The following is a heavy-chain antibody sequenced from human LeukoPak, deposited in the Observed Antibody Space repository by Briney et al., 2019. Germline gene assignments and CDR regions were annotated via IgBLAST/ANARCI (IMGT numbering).Heavy chain of an antibody. CDR1: GFTFSSYA. V-gene: IGHV3-23*01. D-gene: IGHD3-3*01. J-gene: IGHJ6*02. Sequence: PGGSLRLSCAASGFTFSSYAMSWVRQAPGKGLEWVSAISGSSGSTYYADSVKGRFTISRDNSKNTLYLQMNSLRAEDTAVYYCAKYPHYDFWSGYYYGMDVWGQGTTVTVSS. CDR2: ISGSSGST. CDR3: AKYPHYDFWSGYYYGMDV.